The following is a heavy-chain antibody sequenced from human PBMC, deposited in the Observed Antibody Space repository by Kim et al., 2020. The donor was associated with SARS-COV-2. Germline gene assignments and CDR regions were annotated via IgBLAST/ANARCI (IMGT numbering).Heavy chain of an antibody. J-gene: IGHJ5*02. D-gene: IGHD3-22*01. V-gene: IGHV3-74*01. Sequence: VKGRFTIYRDNAKNTLYLQMNGLRTEDTAVYYCAEVGDYDSSGFYAFFRSWGQGTRVTVSS. CDR3: AEVGDYDSSGFYAFFRS.